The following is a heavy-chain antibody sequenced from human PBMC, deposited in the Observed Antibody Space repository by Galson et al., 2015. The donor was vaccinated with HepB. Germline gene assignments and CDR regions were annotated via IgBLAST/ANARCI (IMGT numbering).Heavy chain of an antibody. J-gene: IGHJ4*02. V-gene: IGHV3-48*01. CDR3: ARTLNSIAAADYFDY. CDR1: GFTFSSYS. D-gene: IGHD6-13*01. Sequence: SLRLSCAASGFTFSSYSMNWVRQAPGKGLEWVSYISSSSSTIYYADSVEGRFTISRDNAKNSLYLQMNNLRAEDTAVYYCARTLNSIAAADYFDYWGQGTLVTVSS. CDR2: ISSSSSTI.